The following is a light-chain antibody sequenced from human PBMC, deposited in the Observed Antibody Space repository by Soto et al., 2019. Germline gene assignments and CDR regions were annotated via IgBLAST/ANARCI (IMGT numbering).Light chain of an antibody. CDR2: GAS. CDR3: QQYGSSPPRT. V-gene: IGKV3-20*01. J-gene: IGKJ1*01. CDR1: QSVSNDF. Sequence: EIVLTQSPGILSLSPGARAPLSCRARQSVSNDFLAWSQQKPGQAPRLLIYGASTRATDVPDRFSGSGSGADFTLTISRLEPEDFAVYYCQQYGSSPPRTFGQGTKVDIK.